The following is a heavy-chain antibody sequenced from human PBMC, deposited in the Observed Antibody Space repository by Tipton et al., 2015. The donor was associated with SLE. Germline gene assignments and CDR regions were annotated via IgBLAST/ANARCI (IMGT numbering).Heavy chain of an antibody. Sequence: PGLVKPSGTLSLTCGVSGGSINSNSCWSWVRQPPGKGLEWIGGFFHSGVTRYNPSLKSRVTISRDNSKRQVSLRMMSVTAADTAVYYCATGPNVFVIWGHGTMVTVSS. CDR2: FFHSGVT. CDR3: ATGPNVFVI. J-gene: IGHJ3*02. CDR1: GGSINSNSC. V-gene: IGHV4-4*02.